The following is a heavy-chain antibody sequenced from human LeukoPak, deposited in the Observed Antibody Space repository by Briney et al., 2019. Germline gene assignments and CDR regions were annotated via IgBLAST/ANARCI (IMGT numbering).Heavy chain of an antibody. CDR3: AKDLGISTGGAPLYGMDV. CDR1: GFTFSSYG. CDR2: ISDDGSNK. D-gene: IGHD4-17*01. V-gene: IGHV3-30*18. Sequence: GGSLRLSCAASGFTFSSYGMHWVRQAPGKGLEWVTVISDDGSNKYYADSVKGRFTISRDNSKNTLYLQMNSLRAEDTAVYYCAKDLGISTGGAPLYGMDVWGQGTTVTVSS. J-gene: IGHJ6*02.